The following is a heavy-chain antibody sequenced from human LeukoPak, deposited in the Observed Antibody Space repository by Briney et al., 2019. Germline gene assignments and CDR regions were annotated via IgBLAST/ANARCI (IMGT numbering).Heavy chain of an antibody. CDR3: ARGLAVVVPAAIHWFDP. CDR2: MNPNSGNT. V-gene: IGHV1-8*03. J-gene: IGHJ5*02. D-gene: IGHD2-2*01. Sequence: ASVKVACKASGYTFTSYDINWVRQATGQGLEWMGWMNPNSGNTGYAQNFQGRVAITRNTSISTAYMELSSLRSEDTAVYYCARGLAVVVPAAIHWFDPWGQGTLVTVSS. CDR1: GYTFTSYD.